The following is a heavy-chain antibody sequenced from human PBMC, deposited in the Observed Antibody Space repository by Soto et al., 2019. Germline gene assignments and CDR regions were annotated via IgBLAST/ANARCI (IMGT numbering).Heavy chain of an antibody. J-gene: IGHJ6*02. V-gene: IGHV4-31*03. Sequence: SSETLSLTCTVSGDSISVGYYWSWIRQHPGKGLEWIGYVSPSGTTYYNPSLKSRVSISKDTSKNQFSLEVSSVTAADTAVYYCARDRGSYGMDVWGQGTTVT. CDR1: GDSISVGYY. CDR3: ARDRGSYGMDV. CDR2: VSPSGTT.